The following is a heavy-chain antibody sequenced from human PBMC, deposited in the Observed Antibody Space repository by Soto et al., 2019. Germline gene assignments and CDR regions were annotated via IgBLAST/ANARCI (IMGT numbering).Heavy chain of an antibody. D-gene: IGHD3-10*01. CDR1: GYTFTAYY. CDR2: INPKFGDT. V-gene: IGHV1-2*02. J-gene: IGHJ6*02. Sequence: QVQLVQSGAEVKEPGDSVRVSCEASGYTFTAYYIHWVRQAPGQGLEWMGWINPKFGDTTYAQDCQGRVYMTRDMSISTVYMELSRLTSDDTAIYYCARTMDYYYGPGSGNGHGFWGQGTSVTVFS. CDR3: ARTMDYYYGPGSGNGHGF.